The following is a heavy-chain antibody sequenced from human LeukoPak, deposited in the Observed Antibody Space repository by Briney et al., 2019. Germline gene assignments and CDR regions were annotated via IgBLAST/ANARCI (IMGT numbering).Heavy chain of an antibody. D-gene: IGHD5-18*01. Sequence: PSETLSLACAVYGGSFSGYYWSWIRQPPGKGLEWIGEINHSRSTNYNPSLKSRVTISVDTSKNQFSLKLSSVTAADTSVYYCARTRGYSYGYVDYGMDVWGKGTTVTVSS. J-gene: IGHJ6*04. CDR2: INHSRST. CDR1: GGSFSGYY. CDR3: ARTRGYSYGYVDYGMDV. V-gene: IGHV4-34*01.